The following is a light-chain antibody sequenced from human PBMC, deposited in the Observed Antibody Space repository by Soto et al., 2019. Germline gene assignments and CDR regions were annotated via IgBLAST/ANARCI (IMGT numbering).Light chain of an antibody. V-gene: IGKV3-20*01. CDR1: QSISRS. CDR3: QLYGTSPKP. Sequence: EIVLTQSPAILSVSPGERATLSCRASQSISRSLAWYQQKPGQAPGLLISAASTRATGIPDRFSGSGSGTGFTLSISRLEPEDFAVYYCQLYGTSPKPFGQGTKVDI. J-gene: IGKJ1*01. CDR2: AAS.